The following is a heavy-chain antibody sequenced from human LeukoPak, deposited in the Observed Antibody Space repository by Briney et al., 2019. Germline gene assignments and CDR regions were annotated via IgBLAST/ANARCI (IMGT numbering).Heavy chain of an antibody. J-gene: IGHJ5*02. CDR3: ARVKRGYTSGGGAPYNCFAP. D-gene: IGHD6-19*01. CDR1: GYTFTSYG. V-gene: IGHV1-18*01. Sequence: ASVKVSCKASGYTFTSYGISWVRQAPGQGLEWMGWISAYNGNTNYAQKLQGRVTMTTDTSTSTAYMELRSLRSDDTAVYYCARVKRGYTSGGGAPYNCFAPWGQGPLVTVPS. CDR2: ISAYNGNT.